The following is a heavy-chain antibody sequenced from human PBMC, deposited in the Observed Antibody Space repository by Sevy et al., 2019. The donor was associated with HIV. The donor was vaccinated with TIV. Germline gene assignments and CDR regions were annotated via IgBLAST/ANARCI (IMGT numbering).Heavy chain of an antibody. CDR2: ISGSSSTI. V-gene: IGHV3-48*02. D-gene: IGHD4-17*01. CDR1: GFSFSIYS. Sequence: GGSLRLSCAASGFSFSIYSVNWVRQAPGKGLEWVSYISGSSSTIYYANSVQGRFTISRDNAKNSLYLQLNSLMDEETTVYYCARCATVTASYTLDAFDIWGQGTMVTVSS. CDR3: ARCATVTASYTLDAFDI. J-gene: IGHJ3*02.